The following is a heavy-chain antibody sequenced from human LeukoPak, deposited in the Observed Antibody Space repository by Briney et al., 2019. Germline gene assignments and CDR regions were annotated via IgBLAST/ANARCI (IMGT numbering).Heavy chain of an antibody. CDR2: IRTKPNTYAT. Sequence: GGSLKLSCAASGFTFSDSTIHWVRQASGKGLEWVGRIRTKPNTYATAYAASVKGRFAISRDDSKNTAYLQMNSLKTDDTTVYYCTRHTERNSDWGQGTLVTVSS. V-gene: IGHV3-73*01. D-gene: IGHD2/OR15-2a*01. CDR1: GFTFSDST. CDR3: TRHTERNSD. J-gene: IGHJ4*02.